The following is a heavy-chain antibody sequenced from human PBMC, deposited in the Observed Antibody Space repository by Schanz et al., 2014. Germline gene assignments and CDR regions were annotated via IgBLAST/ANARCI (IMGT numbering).Heavy chain of an antibody. J-gene: IGHJ4*02. CDR1: GFTFSDHY. Sequence: EQLVESGGGLVKPGGSLRLSCAASGFTFSDHYMDWVRQAPGKGLEWVSTIYASGATYYADSVKGRFTMSRDNSKNTLYLQMNSLRAEDTAVYSCARGIGGYGANNYFDYWGQGTLVTVSS. CDR3: ARGIGGYGANNYFDY. D-gene: IGHD5-12*01. CDR2: IYASGAT. V-gene: IGHV3-66*01.